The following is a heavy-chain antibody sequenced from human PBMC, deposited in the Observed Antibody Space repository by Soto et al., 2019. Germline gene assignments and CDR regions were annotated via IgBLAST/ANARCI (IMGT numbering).Heavy chain of an antibody. V-gene: IGHV1-46*01. D-gene: IGHD2-21*02. Sequence: QVQLVQSGAEVKKPGASVKVSCKASGYTFTSFYMHWVRQAPGQGPEWMGLINPSGASTTYAQKFQGRVTMTRDTSTTTVYMELSSLRSEDTAVYYCARAGCVGDCSLEYWGQGTLVTVSS. CDR3: ARAGCVGDCSLEY. CDR1: GYTFTSFY. CDR2: INPSGAST. J-gene: IGHJ4*02.